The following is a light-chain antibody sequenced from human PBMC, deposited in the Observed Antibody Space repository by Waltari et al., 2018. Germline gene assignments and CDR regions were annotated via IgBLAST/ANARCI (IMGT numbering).Light chain of an antibody. CDR1: SSDIGGYNY. CDR2: DVS. CDR3: SSYTTSSALVL. V-gene: IGLV2-14*03. Sequence: QSALTQPASVSGSPGQSITISCLGTSSDIGGYNYVSWYQQHPGEAPKLLIYDVSNRPSGISHRFSGSKSANTASLTISGLQAEDEADYYCSSYTTSSALVLFGGGTKLTVL. J-gene: IGLJ2*01.